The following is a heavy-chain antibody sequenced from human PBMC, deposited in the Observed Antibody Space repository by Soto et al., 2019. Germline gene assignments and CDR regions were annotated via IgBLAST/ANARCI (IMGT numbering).Heavy chain of an antibody. J-gene: IGHJ6*03. D-gene: IGHD3-10*01. V-gene: IGHV1-8*01. CDR2: MNPNSGNT. CDR1: GYTFTSYD. CDR3: ARGVPLVRVVPAEYYYYYYMDV. Sequence: ASVKVSCKASGYTFTSYDINWVRQATGQGHEWMGWMNPNSGNTGYAQKFQGRVTMTRNTSISTAYMELSSLRSEDTAVYYCARGVPLVRVVPAEYYYYYYMDVWGKGTTDTVSS.